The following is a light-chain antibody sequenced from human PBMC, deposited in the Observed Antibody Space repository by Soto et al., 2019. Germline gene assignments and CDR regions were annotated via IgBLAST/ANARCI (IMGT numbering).Light chain of an antibody. V-gene: IGKV3-20*01. J-gene: IGKJ2*02. CDR2: GAS. CDR3: QQYGSSGT. Sequence: EIVLTQSPGTLSLSPGERATLSCRASQSVSSSYLALYQQKPGQAPRLLIYGASSRATGIPDRFSGSGSGTDFTLTISRLEPEDFAVYYCQQYGSSGTFGQGTKLEIK. CDR1: QSVSSSY.